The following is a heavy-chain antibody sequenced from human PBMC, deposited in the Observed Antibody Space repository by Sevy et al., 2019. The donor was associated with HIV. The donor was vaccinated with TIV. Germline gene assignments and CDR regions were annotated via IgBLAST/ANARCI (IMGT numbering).Heavy chain of an antibody. CDR2: IYWDEDK. CDR3: VHSRMRGNGMDV. V-gene: IGHV2-5*02. CDR1: GFSLSTAGVG. Sequence: SGPTLVKPTQTLTLTCTFSGFSLSTAGVGVGWIRQPPEKALECLALIYWDEDKRYRTSLRSRLTINKDTSKNQVVLTMPNMDPVDTAPYYCVHSRMRGNGMDVWGHGTTVTVSS. J-gene: IGHJ6*02.